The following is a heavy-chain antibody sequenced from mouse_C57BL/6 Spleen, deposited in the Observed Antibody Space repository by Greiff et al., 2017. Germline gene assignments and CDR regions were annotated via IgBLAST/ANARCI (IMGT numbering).Heavy chain of an antibody. D-gene: IGHD3-3*01. J-gene: IGHJ2*01. Sequence: QVQLKQPGAELVRPGASVKLSCKASGYTFTSYWMHWVKQRPGQGLEWIGVIGPSDGYTNYNQKYTGKATLTVATTTSTAYMQLSSLTSADSAVYSCGRGAEFDYWGKGTTLTVSS. V-gene: IGHV1-59*01. CDR2: IGPSDGYT. CDR1: GYTFTSYW. CDR3: GRGAEFDY.